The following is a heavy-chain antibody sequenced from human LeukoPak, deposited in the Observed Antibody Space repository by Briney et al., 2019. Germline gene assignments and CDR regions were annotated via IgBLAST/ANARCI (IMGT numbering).Heavy chain of an antibody. J-gene: IGHJ4*02. CDR2: ISSNGGST. D-gene: IGHD4-23*01. CDR1: GFTFSGYA. V-gene: IGHV3-64D*06. Sequence: GGSLRLSCSASGFTFSGYAMHWVRQAPGKGLEYVSAISSNGGSTYYADSVKGRFTISRDNSKNTLYLQMSNLRAEDTAVYYCAYGGNSALIDYWGQGTLVTVSS. CDR3: AYGGNSALIDY.